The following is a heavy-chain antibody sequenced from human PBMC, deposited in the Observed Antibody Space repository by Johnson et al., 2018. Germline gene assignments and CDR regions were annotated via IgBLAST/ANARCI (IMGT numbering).Heavy chain of an antibody. V-gene: IGHV3-23*04. CDR3: VKDFVSGNGLFDPFDI. Sequence: EVQLVESGGGFVQPGGSLRLSCVASGFAFNRFAMSWVRQAPGKGLEWVSSIHGAGGDSYYEDSVKGRFTISRDDSKSMLSLKMNSLRAGDTAVYYCVKDFVSGNGLFDPFDIWCQGTMVTVSS. J-gene: IGHJ3*02. CDR2: IHGAGGDS. CDR1: GFAFNRFA. D-gene: IGHD1-26*01.